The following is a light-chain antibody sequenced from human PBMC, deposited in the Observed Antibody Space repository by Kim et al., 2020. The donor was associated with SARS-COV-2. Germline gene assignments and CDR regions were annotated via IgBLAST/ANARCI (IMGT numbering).Light chain of an antibody. Sequence: SFSPEETATLSCRTSQTVYSYLAWYQQKPGPAPRLVIYDATNRATGIPARFSGSGSGTHFTLTINGLEPEDYAIYYCQYRSEWPRTFGQGTKLRS. CDR3: QYRSEWPRT. J-gene: IGKJ2*01. V-gene: IGKV3-11*01. CDR2: DAT. CDR1: QTVYSY.